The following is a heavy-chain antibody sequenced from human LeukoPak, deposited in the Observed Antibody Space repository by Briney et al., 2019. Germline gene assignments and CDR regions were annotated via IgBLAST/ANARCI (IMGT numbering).Heavy chain of an antibody. Sequence: EASVKVSCKASGYNFATYGFCWVRQAPGDGLEWMGWISANNGKTAYAQKFQGRVTLTTDTSTTTAYLELRTLRPDDTAVYYCAKVARDRMDYWGQGTLVTVSS. CDR3: AKVARDRMDY. CDR2: ISANNGKT. CDR1: GYNFATYG. D-gene: IGHD6-6*01. J-gene: IGHJ4*02. V-gene: IGHV1-18*01.